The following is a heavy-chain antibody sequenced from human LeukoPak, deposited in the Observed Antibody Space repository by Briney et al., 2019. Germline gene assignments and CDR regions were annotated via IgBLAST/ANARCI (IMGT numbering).Heavy chain of an antibody. V-gene: IGHV1-69*04. Sequence: SVKVSCKASGGTFSSYAISWVRQAPGQGLEWMGRIIPIFGIANYAQKFQGRVTITADKSTSTAYMELSSLRSEDTAVYYCARDGTRLDCSGGSREYYFDYWGQGTLVTVSS. D-gene: IGHD2-15*01. CDR2: IIPIFGIA. CDR1: GGTFSSYA. J-gene: IGHJ4*02. CDR3: ARDGTRLDCSGGSREYYFDY.